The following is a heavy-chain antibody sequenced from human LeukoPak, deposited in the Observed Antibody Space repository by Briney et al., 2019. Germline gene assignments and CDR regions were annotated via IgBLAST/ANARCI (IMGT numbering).Heavy chain of an antibody. CDR1: GFTFSTYA. CDR2: IYYSGST. CDR3: ARHYLEYYYDSSGLVTAFDP. Sequence: GSLRLSCAASGFTFSTYAMGWIRQPPGKGLEWIGSIYYSGSTYYNPSLKSRVTISVDTSKNQFSLKLSSVTAADTAVYYCARHYLEYYYDSSGLVTAFDPWGQGTLVTVSS. J-gene: IGHJ5*02. V-gene: IGHV4-39*01. D-gene: IGHD3-22*01.